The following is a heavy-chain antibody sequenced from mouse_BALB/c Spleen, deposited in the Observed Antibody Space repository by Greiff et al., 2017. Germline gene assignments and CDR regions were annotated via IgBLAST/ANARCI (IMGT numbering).Heavy chain of an antibody. CDR2: INSNGGST. J-gene: IGHJ3*01. CDR3: ARAVLQYPFAY. CDR1: GFTFSSYG. Sequence: EVQLVESGGGLVQPGGSLKLSCAASGFTFSSYGMSWVRQTPDKRLELVAIINSNGGSTYYPDSVKGRYTISRDNAKNTLYLQMSSLKSEDTAMYYCARAVLQYPFAYRGQGTLVTVSA. D-gene: IGHD1-1*01. V-gene: IGHV5-6-3*01.